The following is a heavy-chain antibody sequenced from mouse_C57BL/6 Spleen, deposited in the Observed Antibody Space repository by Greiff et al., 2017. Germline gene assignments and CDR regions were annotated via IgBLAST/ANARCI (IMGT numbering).Heavy chain of an antibody. J-gene: IGHJ4*01. V-gene: IGHV5-6*01. CDR1: GFTFSSYG. Sequence: EVQRVESGGDLVKPGGSLKLSCAASGFTFSSYGMSWVRQTPDKRLEWVATISSGGSYTYYPDSVKGRFTISRDNAKNTLYLQMSSLKSEDTAMYYCARRGVPGDYAMDYWGQGTSVTVSS. CDR2: ISSGGSYT. CDR3: ARRGVPGDYAMDY.